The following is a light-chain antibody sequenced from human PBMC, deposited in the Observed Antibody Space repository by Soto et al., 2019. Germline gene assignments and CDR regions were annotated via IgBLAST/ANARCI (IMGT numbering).Light chain of an antibody. CDR2: DNN. CDR1: SXNIGNNY. CDR3: GTLDSSLSAEV. Sequence: QSVLTQPPSVSAAPGQKITISCSGSSXNIGNNYVSWYQQLPGTAPKLLIYDNNKRPSGIPDRFSGSKSGTSATLGITGLQTGDEADYYCGTLDSSLSAEVFGTGTQVTVL. V-gene: IGLV1-51*01. J-gene: IGLJ1*01.